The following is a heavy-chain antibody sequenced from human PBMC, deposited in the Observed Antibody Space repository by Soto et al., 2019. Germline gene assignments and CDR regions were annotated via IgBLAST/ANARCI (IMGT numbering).Heavy chain of an antibody. CDR2: ISGDGGYT. V-gene: IGHV3-23*01. CDR1: GVTFSNYA. Sequence: EVQLLESGGGLVPPGGSLRLSCSASGVTFSNYAMTWVRQAPGKGLEWVSSISGDGGYTYYADSVRGRFTISRENFKSTLHLQLTSLRAEDTAVYYCAKDGGYGGGTLDSWGQGTPLTVSS. J-gene: IGHJ4*02. CDR3: AKDGGYGGGTLDS. D-gene: IGHD2-15*01.